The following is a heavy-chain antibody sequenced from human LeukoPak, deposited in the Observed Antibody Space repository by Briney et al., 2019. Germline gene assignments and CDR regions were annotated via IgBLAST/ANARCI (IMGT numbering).Heavy chain of an antibody. CDR2: IWSDGSNE. J-gene: IGHJ4*02. Sequence: PGRSLRLSCAPSGFTFSHNGMHWGRQTLGKGLEWVAVIWSDGSNEYYAGSGRGRVTIFRHNFRNTVALQMNSLRAEDTAIYYCAKDAQRGFDYSNSREHWGQGALVTVSS. D-gene: IGHD4-11*01. CDR3: AKDAQRGFDYSNSREH. V-gene: IGHV3-33*06. CDR1: GFTFSHNG.